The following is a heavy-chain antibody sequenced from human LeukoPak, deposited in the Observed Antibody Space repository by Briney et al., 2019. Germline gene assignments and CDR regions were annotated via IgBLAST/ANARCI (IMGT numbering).Heavy chain of an antibody. J-gene: IGHJ4*02. CDR1: GYTFTSYG. V-gene: IGHV1-18*01. Sequence: ASVKVSCKASGYTFTSYGISWVRQAPGQWLEWMGWISAYNGNTNDAQKLQGRVTMTTGTSTSTAYMELRSLRSDDTAVYYCARDSGYDPPYYWGQGTLVTVSS. D-gene: IGHD5-12*01. CDR3: ARDSGYDPPYY. CDR2: ISAYNGNT.